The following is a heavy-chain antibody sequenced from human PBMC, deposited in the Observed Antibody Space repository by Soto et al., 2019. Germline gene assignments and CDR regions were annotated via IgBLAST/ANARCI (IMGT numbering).Heavy chain of an antibody. D-gene: IGHD1-26*01. CDR2: ISSNGGST. CDR3: VKAGELLFYYYYYGMDV. CDR1: GFTFSSYA. V-gene: IGHV3-64D*08. J-gene: IGHJ6*02. Sequence: GGSLRLSCSASGFTFSSYAMHWVRQAPGKGLEYVSAISSNGGSTYYADSVKGRFTISRDNSKNTLYLQMSSLRAEDTAVYYCVKAGELLFYYYYYGMDVWGQGTTVTVSS.